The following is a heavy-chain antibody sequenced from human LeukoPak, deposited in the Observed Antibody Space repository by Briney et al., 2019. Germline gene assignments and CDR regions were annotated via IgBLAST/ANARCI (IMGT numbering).Heavy chain of an antibody. J-gene: IGHJ4*02. V-gene: IGHV4-34*01. Sequence: SETLSLTCAVYGGSFSGYYWSWIRQPPGKGLEWIGEINHSGSTNYNPSLKSRVTISVDTSKNQFSLKLSSVTAADTAVYYCASTGYSSGWYWFDYWGQGTLVTVSS. CDR3: ASTGYSSGWYWFDY. D-gene: IGHD6-19*01. CDR2: INHSGST. CDR1: GGSFSGYY.